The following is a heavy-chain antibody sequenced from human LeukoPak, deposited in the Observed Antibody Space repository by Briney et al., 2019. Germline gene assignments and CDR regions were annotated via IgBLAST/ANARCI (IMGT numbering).Heavy chain of an antibody. CDR2: ISSSGSTI. V-gene: IGHV3-48*03. Sequence: PGGSLRLSCAASGFTFSSYEMNWVRQAPGKGLEWVSYISSSGSTIYYADSVKGRFTISRDNAKNTLYLQMNRLRAEDTAVYYCAKPRQSDYYDSSGYYFDYWGQGPLVTVSS. D-gene: IGHD3-22*01. CDR3: AKPRQSDYYDSSGYYFDY. J-gene: IGHJ4*02. CDR1: GFTFSSYE.